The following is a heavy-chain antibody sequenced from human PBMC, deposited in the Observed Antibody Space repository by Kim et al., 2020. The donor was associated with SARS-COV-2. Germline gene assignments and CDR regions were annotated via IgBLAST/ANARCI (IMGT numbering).Heavy chain of an antibody. J-gene: IGHJ6*02. CDR2: ISYDGSLK. CDR1: GFTFPAFTFSDFG. V-gene: IGHV3-30*18. D-gene: IGHD6-25*01. Sequence: GGSLRLSCIGSGFTFPAFTFSDFGMHWVRQAPGKGLEWVAVISYDGSLKIYGDSVKGRFIISRDNSKNALYLQLNRLRPEDTAVYYCAKVDGTAKVFGRGMDVWGQGTTVIVSS. CDR3: AKVDGTAKVFGRGMDV.